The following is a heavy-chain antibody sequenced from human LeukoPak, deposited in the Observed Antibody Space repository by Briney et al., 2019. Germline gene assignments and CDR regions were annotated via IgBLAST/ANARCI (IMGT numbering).Heavy chain of an antibody. CDR2: VSYHGGHK. Sequence: PGGSLRLSCVGSGFSLNEYGVHWVRQAPGKGLEWVAVVSYHGGHKYYADSVKGRFTISRDASSDTVSLQMNSLRVEDTAVYYCARDRINMLVLGHDSGLDRWGQGTLVTVSS. CDR3: ARDRINMLVLGHDSGLDR. J-gene: IGHJ5*02. CDR1: GFSLNEYG. V-gene: IGHV3-30*03. D-gene: IGHD3-10*02.